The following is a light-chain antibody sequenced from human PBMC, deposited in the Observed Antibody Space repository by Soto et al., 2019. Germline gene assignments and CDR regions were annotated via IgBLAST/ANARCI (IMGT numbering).Light chain of an antibody. CDR2: ATS. V-gene: IGKV1-27*01. J-gene: IGKJ4*01. Sequence: DVQMTQSQSSLSAFVGDRVTITCLASQGIAPYLAWFQQKPGKVPKLLIYATSTLQSGVPSRFSGSGSGTDFTLTVTSLQPEDVGTHYCNKYNSAPLPFCGGTKVEIK. CDR3: NKYNSAPLP. CDR1: QGIAPY.